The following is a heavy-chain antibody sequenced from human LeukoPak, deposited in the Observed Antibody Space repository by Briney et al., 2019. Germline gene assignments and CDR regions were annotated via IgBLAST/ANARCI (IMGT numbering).Heavy chain of an antibody. CDR3: ARGITSIAARQDY. CDR2: ISYDGSNK. CDR1: GFTFSSYP. V-gene: IGHV3-30-3*01. Sequence: GGSLRLSCAASGFTFSSYPMHWVRQAPGKGLEWVAVISYDGSNKYYADSVKGRFTISRDNSKNTLYLQMNSLRAEDTAVYYCARGITSIAARQDYWGQGTLVTVSS. D-gene: IGHD6-6*01. J-gene: IGHJ4*02.